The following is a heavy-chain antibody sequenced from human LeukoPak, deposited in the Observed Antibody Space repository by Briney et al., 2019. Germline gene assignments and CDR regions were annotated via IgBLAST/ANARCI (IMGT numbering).Heavy chain of an antibody. CDR1: GFTFSSYA. V-gene: IGHV3-30*07. J-gene: IGHJ4*02. D-gene: IGHD3-10*01. CDR3: AKDRYYGSGTDGKYYFDY. CDR2: ISYDGSNK. Sequence: TGGSLSLSCAASGFTFSSYAMQWVRQAPGKGLECVAVISYDGSNKYYADSVKGRFTISRDNSKNTLRLQMNSLRAEDAAVYYCAKDRYYGSGTDGKYYFDYWGQGTLVTVSS.